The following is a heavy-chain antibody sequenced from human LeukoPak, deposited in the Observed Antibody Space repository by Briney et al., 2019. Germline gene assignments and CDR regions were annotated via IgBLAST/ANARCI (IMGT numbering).Heavy chain of an antibody. CDR1: GYTFNSYY. CDR2: INPSGGST. V-gene: IGHV1-46*02. Sequence: ASVKVSCKASGYTFNSYYMHWVRRAPGQGLEWMGIINPSGGSTSYAQKFQGRVTMTRDTSTSTVYMELSSLRSEDTAVYYCARQEQDIVVVVAANWFDPWGQGTLITVSS. J-gene: IGHJ5*02. D-gene: IGHD2-15*01. CDR3: ARQEQDIVVVVAANWFDP.